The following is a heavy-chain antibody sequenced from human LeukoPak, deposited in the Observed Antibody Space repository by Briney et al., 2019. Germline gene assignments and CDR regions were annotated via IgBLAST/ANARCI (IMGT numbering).Heavy chain of an antibody. D-gene: IGHD3-3*01. Sequence: GASVKVSCKASGGTFSSYAISWVRQAPGQGLEWMGGIIPIFGTANYAQKFQGRVTITADESTSTAHMELSSLRSEDTAVYYCARVPVLFGVVNNWFDPWGQGTLVTVSS. J-gene: IGHJ5*02. CDR1: GGTFSSYA. CDR3: ARVPVLFGVVNNWFDP. CDR2: IIPIFGTA. V-gene: IGHV1-69*01.